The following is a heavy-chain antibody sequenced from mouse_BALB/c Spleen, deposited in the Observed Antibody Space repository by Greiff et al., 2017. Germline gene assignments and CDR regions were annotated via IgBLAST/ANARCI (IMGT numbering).Heavy chain of an antibody. CDR1: GYTFTSYY. Sequence: QVQLQQSGPELVKPGASVKMSCKASGYTFTSYYIHWVKQRPGQGLEWIGWIYPGDGSTKYNEKFKGKTTLTADKSSSTAYMLLSSLTSEDSAIYFCARGGYYAYAMDYWGQGTSVTVSS. J-gene: IGHJ4*01. CDR3: ARGGYYAYAMDY. V-gene: IGHV1S56*01. D-gene: IGHD2-3*01. CDR2: IYPGDGST.